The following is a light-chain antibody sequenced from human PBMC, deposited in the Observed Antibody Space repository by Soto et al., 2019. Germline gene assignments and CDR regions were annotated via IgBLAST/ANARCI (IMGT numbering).Light chain of an antibody. Sequence: DSQMTQSPSSLSASVGDTVTITCQASQDISHYLNWYQQKPRKALKLLIYDASNFNPGDPSRFRRSGSGTEFSFNVTSRQPEDVPTYYCPQYDDLPITFGQGIRMEIK. V-gene: IGKV1-33*01. CDR2: DAS. CDR3: PQYDDLPIT. J-gene: IGKJ5*01. CDR1: QDISHY.